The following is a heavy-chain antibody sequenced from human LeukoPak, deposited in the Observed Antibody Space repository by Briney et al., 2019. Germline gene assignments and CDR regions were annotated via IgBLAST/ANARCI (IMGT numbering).Heavy chain of an antibody. V-gene: IGHV3-7*01. CDR2: IKQGGREA. J-gene: IGHJ4*02. Sequence: GGSLTLSCAASRFTLSNYWMSWVPQSPGKGREWVANIKQGGREAYYVDSVKGRFTIPRDNAKNSLSLQMNSLRAEDTAVYYCARQRGSGCFVYCGQGTLVTVSS. CDR1: RFTLSNYW. CDR3: ARQRGSGCFVY. D-gene: IGHD6-19*01.